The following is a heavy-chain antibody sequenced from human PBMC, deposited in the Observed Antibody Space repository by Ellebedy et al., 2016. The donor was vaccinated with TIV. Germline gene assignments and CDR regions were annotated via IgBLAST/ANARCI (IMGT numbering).Heavy chain of an antibody. V-gene: IGHV1-2*02. J-gene: IGHJ4*02. CDR3: VTRGYSGYDYFDY. CDR2: INPNNGGT. D-gene: IGHD5-12*01. CDR1: GYSFIGYY. Sequence: ASVKVSCXASGYSFIGYYMHWVRQAPGQGLEWMGWINPNNGGTNSAQKFQGRVTMTRDASISTAYMELRRLRSDDTAVYYCVTRGYSGYDYFDYWGQGTLVTVSS.